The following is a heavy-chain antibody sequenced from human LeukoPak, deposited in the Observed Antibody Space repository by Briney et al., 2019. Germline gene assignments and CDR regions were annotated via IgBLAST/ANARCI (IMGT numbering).Heavy chain of an antibody. CDR2: ISSSSSTI. J-gene: IGHJ4*02. V-gene: IGHV3-48*04. CDR3: ARDPALDTGGY. CDR1: GFTFSSFN. Sequence: GGSLRLSCAASGFTFSSFNMNWVRQAPGKGLEWVSYISSSSSTIYYADSVKGRFTISRDNAKNSLYLQMNSLRAEDTAVYYCARDPALDTGGYWGQGTLVTVSS. D-gene: IGHD3-10*01.